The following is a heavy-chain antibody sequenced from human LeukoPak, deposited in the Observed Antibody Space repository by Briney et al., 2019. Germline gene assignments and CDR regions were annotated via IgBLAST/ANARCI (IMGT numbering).Heavy chain of an antibody. V-gene: IGHV3-33*08. CDR2: IWYDGSNK. J-gene: IGHJ6*02. D-gene: IGHD5-12*01. Sequence: PGGSLRLSCAASGFTFSSYAMHWVRRAPGKGLEWVAVIWYDGSNKYYADSVKGRFTVSRDNSKNTLYLQMNSLRAEDTAVYYCARDGFSKSRFRYGMDVWGQGTTVTVSS. CDR1: GFTFSSYA. CDR3: ARDGFSKSRFRYGMDV.